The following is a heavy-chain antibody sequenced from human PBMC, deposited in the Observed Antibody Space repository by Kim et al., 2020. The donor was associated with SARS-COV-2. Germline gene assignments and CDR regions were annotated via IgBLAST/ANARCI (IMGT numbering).Heavy chain of an antibody. D-gene: IGHD2-2*02. V-gene: IGHV3-30*18. Sequence: GGSLRLSCAASGFTFSSYGMHWVRQAPGKGLEWVAVISYDGSNKYYADSVKGRFTISRDNSKNTLYLQMNSLRAEDTAVYYCAKDRGGAPVVPAAVPVYWGQGTLVTVSS. J-gene: IGHJ4*02. CDR1: GFTFSSYG. CDR3: AKDRGGAPVVPAAVPVY. CDR2: ISYDGSNK.